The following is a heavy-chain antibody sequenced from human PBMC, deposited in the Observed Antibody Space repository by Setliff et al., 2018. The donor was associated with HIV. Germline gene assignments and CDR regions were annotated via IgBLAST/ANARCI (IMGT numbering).Heavy chain of an antibody. V-gene: IGHV1-2*02. CDR3: ARAGGLRMDRGVVSDY. J-gene: IGHJ4*02. CDR2: IKPNSGGT. D-gene: IGHD3-10*01. CDR1: GYTFTDYY. Sequence: ASVKVSCKASGYTFTDYYMHWVRQAPGQGLEWMGWIKPNSGGTNYAQKFQGRLTMTRNTSISTAYMELSGLISEDAAVYYCARAGGLRMDRGVVSDYWGQGTQVTVSS.